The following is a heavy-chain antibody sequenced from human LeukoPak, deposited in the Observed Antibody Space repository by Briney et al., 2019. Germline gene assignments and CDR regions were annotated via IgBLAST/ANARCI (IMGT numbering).Heavy chain of an antibody. Sequence: SETLSLTCTVSGGSTSGFYWGWIRQPPGKGLEWIGFIYYSGSANYNPSLKSRVTMSVDTSKNQFSLKLSSVTAADTAFYYCARDRDSSGWFDYWGQGTLVTVSS. D-gene: IGHD6-19*01. J-gene: IGHJ4*02. V-gene: IGHV4-59*01. CDR3: ARDRDSSGWFDY. CDR1: GGSTSGFY. CDR2: IYYSGSA.